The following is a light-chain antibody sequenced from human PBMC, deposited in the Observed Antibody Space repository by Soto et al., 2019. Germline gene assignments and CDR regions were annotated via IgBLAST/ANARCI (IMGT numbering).Light chain of an antibody. Sequence: QSVLTQPPSVSGDPGQRVTISCTGSSSNIGAGYDVHWYQQLPGTAPKLLIYGNSNRPSGVPDRFSGSKSGTSASLAITGLQAEDEADYYCQSYDRSLSVVFGGGTKLTVL. J-gene: IGLJ2*01. CDR1: SSNIGAGYD. V-gene: IGLV1-40*01. CDR2: GNS. CDR3: QSYDRSLSVV.